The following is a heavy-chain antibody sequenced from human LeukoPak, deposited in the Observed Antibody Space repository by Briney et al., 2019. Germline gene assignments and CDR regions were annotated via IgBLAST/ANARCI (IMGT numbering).Heavy chain of an antibody. J-gene: IGHJ6*02. CDR1: GFTFSSYA. Sequence: GGSLRLSCAASGFTFSSYAMSWVRQAPGKGLEWVSAISGSGGSTYYADSVKGRFTISRDNSKNTLYLQMNSLRAEDTAVYYCAKDDHDIWYYYYGMDVWGQGTTVTVSS. V-gene: IGHV3-23*01. CDR3: AKDDHDIWYYYYGMDV. CDR2: ISGSGGST. D-gene: IGHD3-9*01.